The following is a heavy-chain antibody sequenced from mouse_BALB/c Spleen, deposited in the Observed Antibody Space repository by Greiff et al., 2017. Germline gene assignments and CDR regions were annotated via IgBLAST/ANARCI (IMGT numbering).Heavy chain of an antibody. CDR2: ISSGSSTI. V-gene: IGHV5-17*02. CDR3: AREEDEDYAMDY. CDR1: GFTFSSFG. Sequence: EVQLVESGGGLVQPGGSRKLSCAASGFTFSSFGMHWVRQAPEKGLEWVAYISSGSSTIYYADTVKGRFTISRDNPKNTLFLQMTSLRSEDTAMYYCAREEDEDYAMDYWGQGTSVTVSS. J-gene: IGHJ4*01.